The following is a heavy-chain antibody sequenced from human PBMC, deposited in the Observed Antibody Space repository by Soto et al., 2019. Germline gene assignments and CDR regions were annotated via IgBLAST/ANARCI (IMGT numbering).Heavy chain of an antibody. Sequence: PSETLSLTCAVYGGSFRGYYWSWIRQPPGKGLEWIGESNHSGSTNYNPSLKSRVTISVDTSKNQFSLKLNSVTAADTAVYYCARALGYTYGHLPIDYWGQGTLVTVSS. CDR1: GGSFRGYY. V-gene: IGHV4-34*01. CDR3: ARALGYTYGHLPIDY. CDR2: SNHSGST. D-gene: IGHD5-18*01. J-gene: IGHJ4*02.